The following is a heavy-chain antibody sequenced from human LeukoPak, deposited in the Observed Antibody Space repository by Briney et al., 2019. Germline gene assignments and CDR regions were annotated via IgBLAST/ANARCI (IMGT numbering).Heavy chain of an antibody. Sequence: SVKVSCKASGGTFSSYAISWVRQAPGQGLEWMGRIIPIFGTANYAQKFQGRVTITTDEPTSTAYMELSSLRSEDTAVYYCARAVRDDFWSGYYYFDYWGQGTLVTVSS. CDR3: ARAVRDDFWSGYYYFDY. J-gene: IGHJ4*02. V-gene: IGHV1-69*05. D-gene: IGHD3-3*01. CDR1: GGTFSSYA. CDR2: IIPIFGTA.